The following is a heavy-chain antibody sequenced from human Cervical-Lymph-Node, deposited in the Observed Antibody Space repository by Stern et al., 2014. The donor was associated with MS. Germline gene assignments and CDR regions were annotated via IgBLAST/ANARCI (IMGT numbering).Heavy chain of an antibody. CDR1: GFTFSNYW. V-gene: IGHV3-7*01. J-gene: IGHJ4*02. CDR3: ARLSLGY. CDR2: INHDGSDK. Sequence: EVQLVESGGGLVQPGGSLRLSCVASGFTFSNYWMAWVRQAPGKGLEWVANINHDGSDKFYVDSMKGRFTISRDNAKNPLYLQMNSLRVEDTAVYYCARLSLGYWGQGILVTVSS.